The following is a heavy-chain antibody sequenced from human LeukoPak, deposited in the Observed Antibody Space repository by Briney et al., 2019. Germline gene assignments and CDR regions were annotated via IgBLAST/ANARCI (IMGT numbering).Heavy chain of an antibody. D-gene: IGHD2-2*01. CDR3: ARGYQLLTNWFDP. J-gene: IGHJ5*02. CDR2: INPSGGST. Sequence: ASVKVSCKASGYTFTSYYMHWVRQAPGQGLEWMGIINPSGGSTSYAQKFQGRVTMTRDMSTSTVYKELSSLRSEDTAVYYCARGYQLLTNWFDPWGQGTLVTVSP. V-gene: IGHV1-46*01. CDR1: GYTFTSYY.